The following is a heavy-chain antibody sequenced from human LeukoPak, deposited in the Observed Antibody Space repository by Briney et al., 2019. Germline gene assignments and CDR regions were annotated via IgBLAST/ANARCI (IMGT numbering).Heavy chain of an antibody. CDR1: GGSISSSSYY. V-gene: IGHV4-39*07. D-gene: IGHD3-3*01. Sequence: PSETLSLTCTVSGGSISSSSYYWGWIRQPPGKGLEWIGSIYYSGSAYYNPSLKSRVTISVDTSKNQFSLKLTSVTAADTAVYYCARVSQRITIFGVVIGKNYYYYYMDVWGKGTTVIVSS. J-gene: IGHJ6*03. CDR3: ARVSQRITIFGVVIGKNYYYYYMDV. CDR2: IYYSGSA.